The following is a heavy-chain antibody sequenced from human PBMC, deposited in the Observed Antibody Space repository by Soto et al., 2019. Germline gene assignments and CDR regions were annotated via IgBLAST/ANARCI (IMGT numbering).Heavy chain of an antibody. Sequence: EVQLVESGGGLIQPGGSLRLSCAASGFTVSSNYMSWVRQPPGKGLEWVSVIYSGGTTYYADSVKGRFTISRDNSKNTLYLQMNSLRAEDTAVYYCASPRAARTGAMDVWGQGTTVTVSS. D-gene: IGHD6-6*01. CDR3: ASPRAARTGAMDV. V-gene: IGHV3-53*01. CDR1: GFTVSSNY. J-gene: IGHJ6*02. CDR2: IYSGGTT.